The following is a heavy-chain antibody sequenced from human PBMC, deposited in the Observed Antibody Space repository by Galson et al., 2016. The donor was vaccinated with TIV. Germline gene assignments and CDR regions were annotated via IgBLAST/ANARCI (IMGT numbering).Heavy chain of an antibody. D-gene: IGHD5-24*01. Sequence: SLRLSCAASGFTFSSSAMTWVRHAPGKGLEWVSSIASSGAAYFSDSADCRFAISRDNSKNTVFLQMNSLRADDTAVYYCAKEATKWLQLYYIDYWGQGIQVTVSS. V-gene: IGHV3-23*01. CDR3: AKEATKWLQLYYIDY. J-gene: IGHJ4*02. CDR2: IASSGAA. CDR1: GFTFSSSA.